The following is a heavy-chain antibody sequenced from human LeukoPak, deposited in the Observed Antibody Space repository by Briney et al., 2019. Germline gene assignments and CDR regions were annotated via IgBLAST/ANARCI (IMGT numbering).Heavy chain of an antibody. CDR2: IQHDGSGQ. Sequence: GGSLRLAFTASGFMFSSYGMHWVRQAPGKGLGWMAYIQHDGSGQFYADSVKGRFTISRDNSKNTVYLQMNSLRVEDTALYYCAKFDTVMVNHDAFDIWGLGTMVTVSS. V-gene: IGHV3-30*02. D-gene: IGHD5-18*01. J-gene: IGHJ3*02. CDR1: GFMFSSYG. CDR3: AKFDTVMVNHDAFDI.